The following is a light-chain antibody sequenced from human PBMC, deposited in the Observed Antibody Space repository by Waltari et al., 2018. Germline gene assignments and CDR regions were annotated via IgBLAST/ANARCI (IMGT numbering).Light chain of an antibody. Sequence: SALTQPASVSGSPGQSITISCTETSANVGCYPLLSWYQRHPGGAPKLLIYEVSERPSGVSIRFSGSKSGKTASLTISGLQPEDEADYYCCAFAGRGFYVFGTGTQVTVL. CDR3: CAFAGRGFYV. V-gene: IGLV2-23*02. J-gene: IGLJ1*01. CDR2: EVS. CDR1: SANVGCYPL.